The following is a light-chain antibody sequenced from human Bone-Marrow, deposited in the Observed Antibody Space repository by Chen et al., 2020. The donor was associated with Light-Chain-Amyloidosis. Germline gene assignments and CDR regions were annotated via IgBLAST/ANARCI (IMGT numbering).Light chain of an antibody. V-gene: IGLV6-57*01. CDR1: SGSIATNY. CDR3: QSYQGSSQGV. J-gene: IGLJ3*02. CDR2: EDD. Sequence: NFMLTQPPSVSESPGKTVIISRTRSSGSIATNYVQRYQQRPGSSPTTVIYEDDQRPSGVPDRFSGSIDRSSNSASLTISGLKTEDEADYYCQSYQGSSQGVFGGGTKLTVL.